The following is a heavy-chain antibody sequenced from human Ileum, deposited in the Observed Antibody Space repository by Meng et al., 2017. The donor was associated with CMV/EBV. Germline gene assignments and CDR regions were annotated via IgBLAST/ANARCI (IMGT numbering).Heavy chain of an antibody. D-gene: IGHD2-2*02. CDR1: GFTFSSYS. J-gene: IGHJ4*02. CDR2: ISSSSSYI. Sequence: ASGFTFSSYSMNWVRQAPGKGLEWVSSISSSSSYIYYADSVKGRFTISRDNAKNSLYLQMNSLRAENTAVYYCARGGEYQLLDLDYWGQGTLVTVSS. CDR3: ARGGEYQLLDLDY. V-gene: IGHV3-21*01.